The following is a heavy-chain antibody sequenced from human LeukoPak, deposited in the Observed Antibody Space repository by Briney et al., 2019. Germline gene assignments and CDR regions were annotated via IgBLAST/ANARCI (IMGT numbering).Heavy chain of an antibody. Sequence: GASVKVSCKASGYTFTGYYMHWVRHAPRQGLEWMGWINPNSSGTNYAQKFQGRVTMTRDTSISTAYMELSRLRSDDTALYYCARWDGYSSSPDYWGQGTLVTVSS. CDR1: GYTFTGYY. CDR2: INPNSSGT. J-gene: IGHJ4*02. D-gene: IGHD6-13*01. V-gene: IGHV1-2*02. CDR3: ARWDGYSSSPDY.